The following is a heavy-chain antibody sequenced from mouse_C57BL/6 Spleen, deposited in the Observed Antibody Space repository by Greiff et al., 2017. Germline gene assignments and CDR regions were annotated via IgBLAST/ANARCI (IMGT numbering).Heavy chain of an antibody. D-gene: IGHD3-2*02. CDR1: GFSLTSYG. CDR3: ARHFGSSGPYFDY. J-gene: IGHJ2*01. V-gene: IGHV2-6-1*01. CDR2: IWSDGST. Sequence: QVQLKQSGPGLVAPSQSLSITCTVSGFSLTSYGVHWVRQPPGKGLEWLVVIWSDGSTTYNSALKSRLSISKDNSKSQVFLKMNSLQTDDTAMYYCARHFGSSGPYFDYWGQGTTLTVSS.